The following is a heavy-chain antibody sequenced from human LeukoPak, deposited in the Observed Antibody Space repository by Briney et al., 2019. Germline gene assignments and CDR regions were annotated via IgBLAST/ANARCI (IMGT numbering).Heavy chain of an antibody. V-gene: IGHV1-69*04. J-gene: IGHJ4*02. CDR2: IIPILGIA. Sequence: SVKVSCKASGGTFSSYAISWVRQAPGQGLEWMGRIIPILGIANYAQKFQGRVTITADKSTSTAYMELSSLRSEDTAVYYCARESRRIQLWFDYWGQGTLVTVSS. D-gene: IGHD5-18*01. CDR1: GGTFSSYA. CDR3: ARESRRIQLWFDY.